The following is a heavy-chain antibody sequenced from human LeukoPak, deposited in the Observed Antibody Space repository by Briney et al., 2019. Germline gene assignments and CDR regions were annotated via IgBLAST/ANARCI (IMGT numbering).Heavy chain of an antibody. CDR3: ARGATYYYGSGSSRFDY. V-gene: IGHV3-30*04. CDR1: GFTFSSYA. J-gene: IGHJ4*02. CDR2: ISYDGSNK. D-gene: IGHD3-10*01. Sequence: PGRSLRLSCAASGFTFSSYAMHWVRQAPGKGLEWVAVISYDGSNKYYADSVKGRFTVSRDNSKNTLYLRLNSLRAEDTAVYYCARGATYYYGSGSSRFDYWGQGTLVTVSS.